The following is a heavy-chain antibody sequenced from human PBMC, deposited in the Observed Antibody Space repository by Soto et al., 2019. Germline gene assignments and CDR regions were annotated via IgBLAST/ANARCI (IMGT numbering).Heavy chain of an antibody. CDR3: AFDDSSGGRDY. J-gene: IGHJ4*02. D-gene: IGHD3-22*01. V-gene: IGHV1-46*01. CDR2: INPSGGST. Sequence: GASVKVSCKASGYTFTSYYMHWVRQAPGQGLEWMGIINPSGGSTSYAQKFQGRVTMTRDTSTSTVYMELSSLRSEDTAVYYCAFDDSSGGRDYWGQGTLVTVSS. CDR1: GYTFTSYY.